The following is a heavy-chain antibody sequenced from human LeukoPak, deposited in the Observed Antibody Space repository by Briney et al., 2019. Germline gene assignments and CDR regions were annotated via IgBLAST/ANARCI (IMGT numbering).Heavy chain of an antibody. CDR1: GFTVSSNY. D-gene: IGHD6-13*01. V-gene: IGHV3-53*01. J-gene: IGHJ4*02. CDR2: MYSGGST. CDR3: ARGPKYISATGPYYFDY. Sequence: PGGSLRLSCAASGFTVSSNYMSWVRQAPGKGLEWVSVMYSGGSTYYADSVKGRFTISRDNAKNSMYLQMYSLRAEDTAVYYCARGPKYISATGPYYFDYWGQGTPVTVSS.